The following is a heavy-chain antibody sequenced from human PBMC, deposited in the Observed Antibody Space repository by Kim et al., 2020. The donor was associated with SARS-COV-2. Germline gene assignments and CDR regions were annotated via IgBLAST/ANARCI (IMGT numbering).Heavy chain of an antibody. CDR1: GFIFSSYW. D-gene: IGHD6-6*01. V-gene: IGHV3-7*01. CDR3: ARGGAFTSSL. Sequence: GGSLRLSCAASGFIFSSYWMSWVRQAPGKGLEWVANIKEDGSEKYCVDSVKGRFTISRDNAKNSLYLQMNSLRAEDTAVYYCARGGAFTSSLWGQGTMVTVSS. J-gene: IGHJ3*01. CDR2: IKEDGSEK.